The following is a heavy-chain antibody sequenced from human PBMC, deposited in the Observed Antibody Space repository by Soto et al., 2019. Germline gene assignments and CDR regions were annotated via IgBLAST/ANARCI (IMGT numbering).Heavy chain of an antibody. D-gene: IGHD6-25*01. CDR3: ARDLAERQGDDAFDI. J-gene: IGHJ3*02. V-gene: IGHV4-4*02. CDR1: GGSISSSNW. CDR2: IYHSGST. Sequence: QVQLQESGPGLVKPSGTLSLTCAVSGGSISSSNWWSWVRQPPGKGLEWIGEIYHSGSTNYNPSLKRRVTIXXDXSXTQFSLKLSSVTAADTAVYYCARDLAERQGDDAFDIWGQGTMVTVSS.